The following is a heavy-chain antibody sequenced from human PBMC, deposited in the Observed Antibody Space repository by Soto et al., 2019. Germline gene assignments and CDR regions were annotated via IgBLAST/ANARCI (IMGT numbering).Heavy chain of an antibody. D-gene: IGHD3-16*01. CDR1: GGSISGFY. Sequence: SETLSLTCTVSGGSISGFYWTWLRQPPGKGLEWIGYVHYAGSPTYNPSLKSRLNISVDTSENQFSLKLASVTPADTAVYYCARRIYGVSDYWGQGTLVTVSS. J-gene: IGHJ4*02. V-gene: IGHV4-59*01. CDR2: VHYAGSP. CDR3: ARRIYGVSDY.